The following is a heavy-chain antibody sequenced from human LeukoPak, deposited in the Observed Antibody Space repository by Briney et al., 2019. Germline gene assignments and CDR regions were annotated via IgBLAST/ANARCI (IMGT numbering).Heavy chain of an antibody. CDR2: ISYDGSNK. CDR3: AKDYSRSYDY. Sequence: GGSLRLSCAASGFTFSSYGMHWVRQAPVKELEWVAVISYDGSNKYYADSVKGRFTISRDNSKNTLYLQMNSLRAEDTAVYYCAKDYSRSYDYWGQGPLVTVSS. D-gene: IGHD6-13*01. CDR1: GFTFSSYG. V-gene: IGHV3-30*18. J-gene: IGHJ4*02.